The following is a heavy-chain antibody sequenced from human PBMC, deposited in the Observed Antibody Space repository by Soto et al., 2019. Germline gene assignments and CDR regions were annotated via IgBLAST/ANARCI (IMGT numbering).Heavy chain of an antibody. V-gene: IGHV3-48*03. Sequence: EVQLVESGGGLVQPGGSLRLSCAASGFTFSSYEMNWVRQAPGQGLEWVSYISSSGSTIYYADSVKGRFTISRDNAKNSLYRQMNSLRAEDTAVYYCARGYEQWLVGGWFDPGGQGTLVTVSS. CDR2: ISSSGSTI. CDR1: GFTFSSYE. J-gene: IGHJ5*02. CDR3: ARGYEQWLVGGWFDP. D-gene: IGHD6-19*01.